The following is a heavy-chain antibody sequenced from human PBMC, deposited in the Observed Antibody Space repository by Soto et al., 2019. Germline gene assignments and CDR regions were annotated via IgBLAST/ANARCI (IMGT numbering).Heavy chain of an antibody. CDR2: ISYDGSNK. V-gene: IGHV3-30-3*01. CDR1: GFTFSSYA. J-gene: IGHJ6*02. D-gene: IGHD6-6*01. CDR3: AISIAPHYYYYGMDV. Sequence: GGSLRLSCAASGFTFSSYAMHWVRQAPGKGLEWVAVISYDGSNKYYADSVKGRFTISRDSSKNTLYLQMNSLRAEDTAVYYCAISIAPHYYYYGMDVWGQGTTVTVSS.